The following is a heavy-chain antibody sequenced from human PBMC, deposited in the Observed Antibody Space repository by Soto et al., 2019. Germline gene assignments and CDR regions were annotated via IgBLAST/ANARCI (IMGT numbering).Heavy chain of an antibody. D-gene: IGHD3-3*02. CDR2: ISDGGSRK. CDR3: AKDRGGRTFLEWLLVAFDY. Sequence: EVQLLEFGGGLVQEGESLTLSCATSGFDFKTYAMNWVRQAPGKGLEWVSSISDGGSRKYYPDSVKGRFTVSRDNSENILFLHMNSLRADDTAVYYCAKDRGGRTFLEWLLVAFDYWGQGTLVTVSS. CDR1: GFDFKTYA. J-gene: IGHJ4*02. V-gene: IGHV3-23*01.